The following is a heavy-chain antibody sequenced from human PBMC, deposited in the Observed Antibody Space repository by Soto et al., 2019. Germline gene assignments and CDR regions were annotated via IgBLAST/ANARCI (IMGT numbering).Heavy chain of an antibody. V-gene: IGHV4-34*01. CDR2: INHSGST. CDR3: ARGALPEYSSDYYYTDV. J-gene: IGHJ6*03. Sequence: SETLSLTCAVYGGSFSGYYWSWIRQPPGKGLEWIGEINHSGSTNYNPSLKSRVTISVDTSKNQFSLKLSSVTAADTAVYYCARGALPEYSSDYYYTDVWGKGTTVTVSS. CDR1: GGSFSGYY. D-gene: IGHD6-6*01.